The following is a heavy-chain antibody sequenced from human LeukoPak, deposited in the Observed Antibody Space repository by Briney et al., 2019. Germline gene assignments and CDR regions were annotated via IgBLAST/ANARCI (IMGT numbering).Heavy chain of an antibody. D-gene: IGHD5-12*01. CDR3: ARVRKYSGYYSWYFDL. Sequence: GGSLRLSCAASGFTFSNYAMRWVRQAPGKGLEWVSGISGSGDSTYYADSVKGRFTISRDNSKSTLYLQMNSLRAGDTAVYHCARVRKYSGYYSWYFDLWGRGTLVTVSS. CDR1: GFTFSNYA. J-gene: IGHJ2*01. V-gene: IGHV3-23*01. CDR2: ISGSGDST.